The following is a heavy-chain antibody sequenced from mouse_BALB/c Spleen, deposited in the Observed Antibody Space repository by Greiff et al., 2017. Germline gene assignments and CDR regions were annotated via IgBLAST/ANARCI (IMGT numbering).Heavy chain of an antibody. CDR3: TRTSYGYDRRVYAMDY. Sequence: EVKLQESGGGLVQPGGSMKLSCVASGFTFSNYWMNWVRQSPEKGLEWVAEIRLKSNNYATHYAESVKGRFTISRDDSKSSVYLQMNNLRAEDTGIYYCTRTSYGYDRRVYAMDYWGQGTSVTVSS. CDR2: IRLKSNNYAT. D-gene: IGHD2-2*01. J-gene: IGHJ4*01. V-gene: IGHV6-6*02. CDR1: GFTFSNYW.